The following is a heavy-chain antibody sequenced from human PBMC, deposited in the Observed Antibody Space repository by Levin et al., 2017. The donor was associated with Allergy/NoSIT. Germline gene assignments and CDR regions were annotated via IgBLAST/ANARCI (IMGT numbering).Heavy chain of an antibody. CDR3: ARDRGEMATEVYNYYGMDV. CDR2: ISGSSHDI. J-gene: IGHJ6*02. D-gene: IGHD5-24*01. V-gene: IGHV3-48*01. Sequence: GESLKISCAASGFTFSSDSMNWVRQAPGKGLEWVSYISGSSHDIYYADSVKGRFTIVRDNAKKSLYLQMNSLRAEDTAVYYCARDRGEMATEVYNYYGMDVWGQGTTVTVSS. CDR1: GFTFSSDS.